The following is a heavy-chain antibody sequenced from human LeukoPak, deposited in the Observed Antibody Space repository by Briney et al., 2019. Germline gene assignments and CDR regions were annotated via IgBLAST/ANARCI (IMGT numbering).Heavy chain of an antibody. D-gene: IGHD2-8*01. J-gene: IGHJ5*02. Sequence: SETLSLTCTVSGGSISSGSYYWSWIRQPAGKGLEWIGRIYTSGSTNYNPSLKSRVTISVDTSKNQFYLKLSSVTAADTAVYYCARDGYCTNGVCYRNWFDPWGQGTLVTVSS. CDR2: IYTSGST. V-gene: IGHV4-61*02. CDR3: ARDGYCTNGVCYRNWFDP. CDR1: GGSISSGSYY.